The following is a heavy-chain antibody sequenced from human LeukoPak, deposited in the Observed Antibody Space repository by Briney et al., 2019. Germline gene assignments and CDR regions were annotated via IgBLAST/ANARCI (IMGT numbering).Heavy chain of an antibody. CDR2: ISAYNGNT. CDR3: ARRSSSSGFGY. V-gene: IGHV1-18*04. Sequence: ASVKVSCKASGYTFTGYYMHWVRQAPGQGLEWMGWISAYNGNTNYAQKLQGRVTMTTDTSTSTAYMELRSLRSDDTAVYYCARRSSSSGFGYWGQGTLVTVSS. D-gene: IGHD6-6*01. CDR1: GYTFTGYY. J-gene: IGHJ4*02.